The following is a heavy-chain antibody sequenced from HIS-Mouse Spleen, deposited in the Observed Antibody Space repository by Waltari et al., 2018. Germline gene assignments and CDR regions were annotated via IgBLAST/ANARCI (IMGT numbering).Heavy chain of an antibody. CDR3: AREIPYSSSWYDWYFDL. Sequence: QLQLQESGPGLVKPSETLSLTCTVPGGSISSRRYHWGWIRQPPGKGLEWIGSIYYSGSTYYNPSLKSRVTISVDTSKNQFSLKLSSVTAADTAVYYCAREIPYSSSWYDWYFDLWGRGTLVTVSS. D-gene: IGHD6-13*01. J-gene: IGHJ2*01. CDR1: GGSISSRRYH. CDR2: IYYSGST. V-gene: IGHV4-39*07.